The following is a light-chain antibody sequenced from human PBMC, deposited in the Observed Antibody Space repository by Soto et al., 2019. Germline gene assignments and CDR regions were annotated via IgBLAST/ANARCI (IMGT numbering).Light chain of an antibody. CDR1: SIEVGSYNL. Sequence: QSALTQPASVSGSPGQSITISCTGTSIEVGSYNLVSWYQQHPGKAPKLMIYEGSKRPSGVSNRFSGSKSGNTASLTVSGLQAEDEADYYCCSYAGSSTAVVFGGGTKLTVL. V-gene: IGLV2-23*01. CDR2: EGS. CDR3: CSYAGSSTAVV. J-gene: IGLJ2*01.